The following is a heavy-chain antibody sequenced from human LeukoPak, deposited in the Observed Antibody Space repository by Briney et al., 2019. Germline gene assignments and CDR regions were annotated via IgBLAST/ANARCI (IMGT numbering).Heavy chain of an antibody. CDR2: IYYSGST. CDR3: ARHSGGWALFDP. D-gene: IGHD1-26*01. Sequence: KPSETLSLTCTVSGGSISSSSYYWGWIRQPPGKGLEWIGSIYYSGSTYYNPSLKSRVTISVDTSKNQFSLKLSSVTAADTAVYYCARHSGGWALFDPWGQGTLVTVSS. J-gene: IGHJ5*02. CDR1: GGSISSSSYY. V-gene: IGHV4-39*01.